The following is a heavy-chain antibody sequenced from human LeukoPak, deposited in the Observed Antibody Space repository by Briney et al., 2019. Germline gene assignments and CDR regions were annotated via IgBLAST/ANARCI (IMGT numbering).Heavy chain of an antibody. CDR1: GFTFSSYA. J-gene: IGHJ3*02. D-gene: IGHD1-26*01. V-gene: IGHV3-23*01. Sequence: GGSLRLSCAASGFTFSSYAMTWVRQAPGKGLEWISAISGSAYSTSYADSVKGRFTNSRDNSKNTLYLQMNSLRAEDTAIYYCXXXXSGFKLXXAFDIWGQGTMVTVSS. CDR2: ISGSAYST. CDR3: XXXXSGFKLXXAFDI.